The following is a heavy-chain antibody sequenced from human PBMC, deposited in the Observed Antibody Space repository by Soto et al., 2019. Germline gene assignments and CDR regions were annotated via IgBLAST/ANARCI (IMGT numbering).Heavy chain of an antibody. D-gene: IGHD6-13*01. Sequence: QLQLQESGPGLVKPSETLSLTCTVSGGSISSSSYYWGWIRQPPGKGLEWIGSIYYSGSTYYNPSLKSRVTISVDTSKHQFSLKLSSVTAADTAVYYCARTAAGTSYYYYYYMDVWGKGTTVTVSS. CDR3: ARTAAGTSYYYYYYMDV. CDR2: IYYSGST. J-gene: IGHJ6*03. CDR1: GGSISSSSYY. V-gene: IGHV4-39*01.